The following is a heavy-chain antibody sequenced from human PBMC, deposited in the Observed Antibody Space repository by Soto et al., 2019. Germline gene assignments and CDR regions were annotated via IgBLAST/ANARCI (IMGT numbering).Heavy chain of an antibody. CDR2: IKQDGSEK. Sequence: GVTRRLSCAASGLTFSSYWMSWVRQAPGKGLEWVANIKQDGSEKYYVDSVKGRFTISRDNAKNSLYLQVNSLRAEDTAVYYCARDPKWREAAPPYYYYYGMDVWGQGTTVTVAS. CDR1: GLTFSSYW. J-gene: IGHJ6*02. V-gene: IGHV3-7*01. CDR3: ARDPKWREAAPPYYYYYGMDV. D-gene: IGHD6-25*01.